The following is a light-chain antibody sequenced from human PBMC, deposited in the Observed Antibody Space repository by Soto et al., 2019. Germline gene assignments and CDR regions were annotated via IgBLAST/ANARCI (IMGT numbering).Light chain of an antibody. CDR3: QQYNDWPRT. V-gene: IGKV3-15*01. J-gene: IGKJ1*01. Sequence: DIEMTQSPATLSVSPGERATLSCRASQSVSSNLAWYQQKRGQAPRLLMYGASTRATGIPVRFSGSGSGTEFTLIISSLQSEDFAVYYCQQYNDWPRTFGQGTKVEIK. CDR1: QSVSSN. CDR2: GAS.